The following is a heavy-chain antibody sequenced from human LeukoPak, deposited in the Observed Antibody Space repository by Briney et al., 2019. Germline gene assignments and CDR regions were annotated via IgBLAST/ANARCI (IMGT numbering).Heavy chain of an antibody. CDR3: ARKGQGSGWYVDY. D-gene: IGHD6-19*01. CDR2: IYYSGST. Sequence: PSETLSLTCAVSGYSISSNNWWGWIRQPLGKGLEWIGYIYYSGSTFYNPSLKSRVTMSVDTSKNQFSLNLSSVTAVDTAVYYCARKGQGSGWYVDYWGQGTLVTVSS. V-gene: IGHV4-28*01. J-gene: IGHJ4*02. CDR1: GYSISSNNW.